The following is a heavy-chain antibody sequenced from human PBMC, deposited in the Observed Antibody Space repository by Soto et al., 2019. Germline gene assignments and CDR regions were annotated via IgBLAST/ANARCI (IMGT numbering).Heavy chain of an antibody. V-gene: IGHV3-48*02. J-gene: IGHJ4*02. CDR2: ISSSSSTI. Sequence: GGSLRLSCAASGFPFSSYSMHWVRQAPGKGLEWVSYISSSSSTIYYADSVKGRFTISRNNAKNSLYLQMNSLRDEDTAVYYCARDRGGSRITIFQFDYWGQGTLVTVSS. CDR3: ARDRGGSRITIFQFDY. D-gene: IGHD3-3*01. CDR1: GFPFSSYS.